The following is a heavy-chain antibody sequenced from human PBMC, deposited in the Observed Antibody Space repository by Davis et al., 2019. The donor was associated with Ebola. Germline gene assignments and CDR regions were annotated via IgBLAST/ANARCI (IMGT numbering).Heavy chain of an antibody. D-gene: IGHD3-16*01. J-gene: IGHJ6*02. CDR1: GGSISSYY. V-gene: IGHV4-59*12. Sequence: SETLSLTCTVSGGSISSYYWSWIRQPPGKGLEWIGYIYYSGSTNYNPSLKSRVTISVDTSKNQFSLKLSSVTAADTAVYYCARDGGRYYYYGMDVWGQGTTVTVSS. CDR3: ARDGGRYYYYGMDV. CDR2: IYYSGST.